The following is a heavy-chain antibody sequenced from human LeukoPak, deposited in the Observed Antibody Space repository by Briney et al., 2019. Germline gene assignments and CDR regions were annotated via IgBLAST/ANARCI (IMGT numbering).Heavy chain of an antibody. D-gene: IGHD6-19*01. Sequence: WXXWMNPNNGNTHYAQKFQGRVTLTRNTSISTANMELSSLRSEDTAVYYCTRGGPVAGTHKYFQHWGQGTLVTVSS. CDR2: MNPNNGNT. V-gene: IGHV1-8*01. CDR3: TRGGPVAGTHKYFQH. J-gene: IGHJ1*01.